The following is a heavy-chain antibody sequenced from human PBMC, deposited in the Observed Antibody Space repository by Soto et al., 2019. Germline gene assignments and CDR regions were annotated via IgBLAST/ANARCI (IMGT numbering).Heavy chain of an antibody. Sequence: QLQLQESGPGLVKPSETLSLTCTVSGGSISSSSYYWGWIRQPPGKGLEWIGSIYYSGSTYYNPSLKSRVNISVDTSKNQFSLKLSSVTAADTAVYYCAKTNYDYVWGSYRPDAFDIWGQGTMVTVSS. J-gene: IGHJ3*02. CDR2: IYYSGST. D-gene: IGHD3-16*02. CDR1: GGSISSSSYY. V-gene: IGHV4-39*01. CDR3: AKTNYDYVWGSYRPDAFDI.